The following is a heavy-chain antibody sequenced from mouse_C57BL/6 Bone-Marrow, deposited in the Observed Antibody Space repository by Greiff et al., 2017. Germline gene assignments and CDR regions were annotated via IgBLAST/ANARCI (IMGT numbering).Heavy chain of an antibody. D-gene: IGHD2-3*01. V-gene: IGHV1-22*01. CDR3: AIYDGYYFDY. J-gene: IGHJ2*01. CDR1: GYTFTDYN. CDR2: INPNNGGT. Sequence: DVQLQESGPELVKPGASVKMSCKASGYTFTDYNMHWVKQSHGKSLEWIGYINPNNGGTSYNQKFKGKATLTVNKSSSTAYMELRSLTSEDSAVYYCAIYDGYYFDYWGQGTTLTVSS.